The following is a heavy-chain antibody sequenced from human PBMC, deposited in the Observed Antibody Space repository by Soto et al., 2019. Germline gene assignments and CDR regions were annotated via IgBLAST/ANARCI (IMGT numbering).Heavy chain of an antibody. CDR3: ARQPESTSYFDY. Sequence: PSETLSLTCSVSGASISTSSDFWGWIRQAPGKGLEWIGNVYQSGTTRLNPSLNSRVSIFVDRSKNQFSLELNSATVAVRFVYYCARQPESTSYFDYWGQGILVTVSS. CDR1: GASISTSSDF. CDR2: VYQSGTT. V-gene: IGHV4-39*01. D-gene: IGHD2-2*01. J-gene: IGHJ4*02.